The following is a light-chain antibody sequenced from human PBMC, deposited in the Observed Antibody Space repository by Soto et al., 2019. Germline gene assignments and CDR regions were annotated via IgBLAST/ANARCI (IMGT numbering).Light chain of an antibody. CDR2: DAS. CDR1: QKISSY. Sequence: PGERATLSCRASQKISSYLAWYQQKPGQAPRLLIYDASNRATGIPARFSGSGSGTDFTLTISSLEPEDFAVYYCQQRSNWPPLTFGGGTKVEIK. J-gene: IGKJ4*01. CDR3: QQRSNWPPLT. V-gene: IGKV3-11*01.